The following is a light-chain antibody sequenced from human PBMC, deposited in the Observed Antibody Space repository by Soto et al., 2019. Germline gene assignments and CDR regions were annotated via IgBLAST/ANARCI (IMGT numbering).Light chain of an antibody. CDR2: DVS. Sequence: DIQMTQSPSTLSASVGDRVIITCRASETVESWMAWYQQKPRKAPKLLISDVSTLERGVPSRFSGSGSATEFTLTISGLQPDDFATYYCQQYKDYVYTFGQGTKVDIK. CDR1: ETVESW. V-gene: IGKV1-5*01. J-gene: IGKJ2*01. CDR3: QQYKDYVYT.